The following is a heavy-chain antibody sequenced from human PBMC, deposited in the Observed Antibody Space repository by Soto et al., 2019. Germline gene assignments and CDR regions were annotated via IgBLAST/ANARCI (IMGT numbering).Heavy chain of an antibody. Sequence: GASVKFSCKASGYTFTSYGISWVRQAPGQVLECMVWISAYNGNTKSXXKLQGRVXXTTDTSTSTAXMELRXLRSDDTAVYYCARDLAVGLVDYWRQGALVTVSS. CDR3: ARDLAVGLVDY. V-gene: IGHV1-18*01. D-gene: IGHD6-19*01. J-gene: IGHJ4*02. CDR2: ISAYNGNT. CDR1: GYTFTSYG.